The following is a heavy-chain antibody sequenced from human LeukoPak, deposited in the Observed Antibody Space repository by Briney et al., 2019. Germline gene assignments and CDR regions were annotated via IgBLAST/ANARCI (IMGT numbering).Heavy chain of an antibody. D-gene: IGHD3-3*01. CDR1: GFTFSSYW. CDR2: IKQDGGEK. V-gene: IGHV3-7*01. Sequence: PGGSLRLSCAASGFTFSSYWMSWVRQAPGKGLEWVANIKQDGGEKYYVDSVKGRFTISRDNAKNSLYLQMNSLRAEDTAVYYCARDSDADYDFWSGYLSDYYYGMDVWGQGTTVTVSS. J-gene: IGHJ6*02. CDR3: ARDSDADYDFWSGYLSDYYYGMDV.